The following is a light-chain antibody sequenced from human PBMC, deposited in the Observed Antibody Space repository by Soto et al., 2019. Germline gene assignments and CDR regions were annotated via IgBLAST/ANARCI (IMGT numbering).Light chain of an antibody. V-gene: IGLV1-40*01. Sequence: QSVLTQPPSVSGAPGQRVTISCTGSSSNIGAGYDVHWYQQLPGTAPKLLIYGNSNRPSGVPDRFSGSKSGTSASLAITGLHAEDEADYYSRAYDSSLSGWVFGGGTKLTVL. J-gene: IGLJ3*02. CDR1: SSNIGAGYD. CDR2: GNS. CDR3: RAYDSSLSGWV.